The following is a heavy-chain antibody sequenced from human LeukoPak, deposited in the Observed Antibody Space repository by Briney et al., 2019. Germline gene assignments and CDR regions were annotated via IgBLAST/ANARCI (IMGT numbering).Heavy chain of an antibody. J-gene: IGHJ4*02. CDR1: GFTFSSYA. CDR3: ARSVVVTANLDY. V-gene: IGHV3-64*01. CDR2: ISSNGGST. Sequence: GGSLRLSGAASGFTFSSYAMHWVRQAPGKGLEYVSAISSNGGSTYYANSVKGRFTISRDNSKNTLYLQMGSLRAEDMAVYYCARSVVVTANLDYWGQGTLVTVSS. D-gene: IGHD2-21*02.